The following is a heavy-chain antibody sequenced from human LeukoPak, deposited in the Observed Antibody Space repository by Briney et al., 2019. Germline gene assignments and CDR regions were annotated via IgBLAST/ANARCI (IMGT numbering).Heavy chain of an antibody. V-gene: IGHV3-66*01. CDR1: GFTVSSNY. CDR3: ARGLWYVPVDAFDI. Sequence: GGSLRLSCAASGFTVSSNYMSWVRQAPGKGLEWVSVIYSGGSTYYADSVKGRFTISRDNSKNTLYLQMNSLRAEDTAVYYCARGLWYVPVDAFDIWGQGTMVTVSS. D-gene: IGHD6-13*01. J-gene: IGHJ3*02. CDR2: IYSGGST.